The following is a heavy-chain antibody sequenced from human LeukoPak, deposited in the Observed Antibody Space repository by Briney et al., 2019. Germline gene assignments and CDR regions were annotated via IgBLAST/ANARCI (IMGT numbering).Heavy chain of an antibody. V-gene: IGHV1-46*01. CDR3: AREMATTKSAFDY. CDR1: GYTFTDYY. D-gene: IGHD5-24*01. Sequence: ASVKVSCKASGYTFTDYYIHWVRQAPGQGLEWMGIINPSGGSTSYAQKFQGRVTMTRDTSTSTVYMELSSLRSEDTAVYYCAREMATTKSAFDYWGQGTLVTVSS. J-gene: IGHJ4*02. CDR2: INPSGGST.